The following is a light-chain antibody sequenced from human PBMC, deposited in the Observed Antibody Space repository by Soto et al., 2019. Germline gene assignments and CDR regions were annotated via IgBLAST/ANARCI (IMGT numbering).Light chain of an antibody. V-gene: IGKV3-15*01. Sequence: EIVVTQSPPAVSVSPGERATLSWRCSQSVRTDLAWYQQKPGQPPRLLIYAASTRATGVPARFSGSGSGTEFTLTISSLQSEDFGVYYCQQYNKWPPLTFGRGTKVDIK. CDR3: QQYNKWPPLT. CDR1: QSVRTD. CDR2: AAS. J-gene: IGKJ4*01.